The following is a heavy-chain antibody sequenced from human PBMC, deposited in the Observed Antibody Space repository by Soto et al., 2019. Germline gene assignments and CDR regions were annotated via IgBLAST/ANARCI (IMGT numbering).Heavy chain of an antibody. CDR1: GYSFTSYW. D-gene: IGHD3-10*01. Sequence: GESLKSSCKGSGYSFTSYWIGWVRQMPGKGLEWMGIIYPGDSDTRYSPSFQGQVTISADKSISTAYLQWSSLKASDTAMYYCARQIWFGELPYNWFDPWGRGTLVTVSS. CDR3: ARQIWFGELPYNWFDP. V-gene: IGHV5-51*01. CDR2: IYPGDSDT. J-gene: IGHJ5*02.